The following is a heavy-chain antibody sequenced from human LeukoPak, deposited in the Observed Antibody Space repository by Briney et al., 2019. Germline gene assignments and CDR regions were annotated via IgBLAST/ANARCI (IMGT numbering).Heavy chain of an antibody. V-gene: IGHV3-23*01. CDR1: GFTFSSFA. CDR3: AKDGGGESSCWYY. Sequence: GGSLRLSCAASGFTFSSFAMNWVRQAPGKGLEWVSAISGSGSSTYYADSVKGRFTISRDNSKNTLYLQMNSLRVEDTAVYYCAKDGGGESSCWYYWGQGSLVTVSS. CDR2: ISGSGSST. J-gene: IGHJ4*02. D-gene: IGHD6-13*01.